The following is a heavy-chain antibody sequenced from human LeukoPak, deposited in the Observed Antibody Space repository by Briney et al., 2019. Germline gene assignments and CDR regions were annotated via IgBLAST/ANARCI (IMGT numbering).Heavy chain of an antibody. CDR2: MYHGGST. Sequence: TPSETLSLTCTVSGHSISSGYYWGWIRQSPGKGLEWIGSMYHGGSTFYNPSLKSRVAISGDTSRNQFSLKLSSVTAADTAVYYCARGPPDCSSTSCYAFDAFDIWGQGTMVTVSS. CDR3: ARGPPDCSSTSCYAFDAFDI. V-gene: IGHV4-38-2*02. CDR1: GHSISSGYY. J-gene: IGHJ3*02. D-gene: IGHD2-2*01.